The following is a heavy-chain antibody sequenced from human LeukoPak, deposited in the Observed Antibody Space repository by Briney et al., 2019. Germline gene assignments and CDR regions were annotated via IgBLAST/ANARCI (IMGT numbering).Heavy chain of an antibody. CDR3: ARVQLGYCSSTSCYGYDY. CDR1: GGTFSSYA. J-gene: IGHJ4*02. CDR2: IIPIFGTA. Sequence: SVKVSCKASGGTFSSYAISWVRQAPGQGLEWMGGIIPIFGTANYAQKFQGRVTITADKSTSTAYTELSSLRSEDTAVYYCARVQLGYCSSTSCYGYDYWGQGTLVTVSS. V-gene: IGHV1-69*06. D-gene: IGHD2-2*01.